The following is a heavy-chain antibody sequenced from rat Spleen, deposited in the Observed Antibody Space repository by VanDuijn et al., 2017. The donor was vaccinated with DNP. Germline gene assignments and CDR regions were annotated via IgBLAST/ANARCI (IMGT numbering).Heavy chain of an antibody. D-gene: IGHD1-11*01. V-gene: IGHV3-1*01. Sequence: EVQLQESGPGLVKPSQSLSLTCSVTGYSITSDYWAWIRKFPGNKMEWMGYIGYSGSTSYNPSLKSRISITRDTSKNQFFLQLNSVTTDDTATYYCARLEFGGYTYYFDYWGQGVMVTVSS. J-gene: IGHJ2*01. CDR2: IGYSGST. CDR3: ARLEFGGYTYYFDY. CDR1: GYSITSDY.